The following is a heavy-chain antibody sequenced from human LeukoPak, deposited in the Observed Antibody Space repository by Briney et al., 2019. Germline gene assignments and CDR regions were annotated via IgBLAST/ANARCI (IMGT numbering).Heavy chain of an antibody. CDR3: ARVRDGDYYDY. J-gene: IGHJ4*02. V-gene: IGHV3-23*01. CDR1: GFTFSSYA. D-gene: IGHD4-17*01. Sequence: GESLRLSCAASGFTFSSYAMSWVRQAPGKGLEWVSAISGSGGSTYYADSVKGRFTISRDNSKNTLYLQMNSLRADDTAVYYCARVRDGDYYDYWGQGTQVTVSS. CDR2: ISGSGGST.